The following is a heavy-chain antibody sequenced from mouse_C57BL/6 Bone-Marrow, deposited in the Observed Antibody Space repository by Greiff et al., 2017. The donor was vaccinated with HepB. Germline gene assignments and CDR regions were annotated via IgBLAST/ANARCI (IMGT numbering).Heavy chain of an antibody. CDR1: GYTFTSYW. CDR2: IYPGSGST. Sequence: QVQLQQSGAELVKPGASVKMSCKASGYTFTSYWITWVKQRPGQGLEWIGDIYPGSGSTNYNEKFKSKATLTVDTSSSTAYMQLSSLTSEDSAVYYCAREGTIVSYWYFDVWGTGTTVTVSS. V-gene: IGHV1-55*01. D-gene: IGHD2-5*01. CDR3: AREGTIVSYWYFDV. J-gene: IGHJ1*03.